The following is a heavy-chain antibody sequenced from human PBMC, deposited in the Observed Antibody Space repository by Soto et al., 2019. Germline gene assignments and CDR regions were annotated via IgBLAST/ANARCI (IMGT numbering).Heavy chain of an antibody. CDR3: ARGKYYSDSSGSWGFDY. J-gene: IGHJ4*02. CDR1: GGSISNYY. V-gene: IGHV4-4*07. Sequence: SETLSLTCAVSGGSISNYYWSWIRQSAGKGLEWIGRIYSTGSTNYNPSLKSRVTMLVDTPKNQFSLKLNSATAADTAVYYCARGKYYSDSSGSWGFDYWGQGTLVTVSS. D-gene: IGHD3-22*01. CDR2: IYSTGST.